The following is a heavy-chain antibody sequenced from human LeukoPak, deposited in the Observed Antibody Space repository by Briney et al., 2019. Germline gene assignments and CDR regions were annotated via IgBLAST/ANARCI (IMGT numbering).Heavy chain of an antibody. Sequence: ASVKVSCKASGGTFSSYAISWVRQAPGQGLEWMGGIIPIFGTANYAQKFQGRVTTTADESTSTAYMELSSLRSEDTAVYYCARDFHCSGGSCYGGGNWFDPWGQGTLVTVSS. D-gene: IGHD2-15*01. V-gene: IGHV1-69*01. J-gene: IGHJ5*02. CDR2: IIPIFGTA. CDR3: ARDFHCSGGSCYGGGNWFDP. CDR1: GGTFSSYA.